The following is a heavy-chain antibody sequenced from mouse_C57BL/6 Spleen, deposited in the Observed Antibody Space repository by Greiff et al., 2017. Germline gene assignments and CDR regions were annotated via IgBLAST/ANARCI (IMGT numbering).Heavy chain of an antibody. CDR1: GYAFSSSW. CDR2: IYPGDGDT. J-gene: IGHJ2*01. CDR3: ARSGLLYYFDY. Sequence: VQLQESGPELVKPGASVKISCKASGYAFSSSWMNWVKQRPGKGLEWIGRIYPGDGDTNYNGKFKGKATLTADKSSSTAYMQLSSLTSEDSAVYFCARSGLLYYFDYWGQGTTLTVSS. V-gene: IGHV1-82*01.